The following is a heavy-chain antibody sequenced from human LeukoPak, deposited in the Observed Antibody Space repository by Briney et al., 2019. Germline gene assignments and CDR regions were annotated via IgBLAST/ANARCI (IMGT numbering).Heavy chain of an antibody. D-gene: IGHD6-13*01. CDR3: ARGLSDRQKVVLPDY. CDR1: GGTFSSYA. Sequence: GASVKVSCKASGGTFSSYAISWVRQAPGKGLEWMGWISGDSGSINYAQKFQDRVTMTTDPSSSTAYLDLRSLRSDDTAVYYCARGLSDRQKVVLPDYWGQGTLVTVSS. J-gene: IGHJ4*02. V-gene: IGHV1-18*01. CDR2: ISGDSGSI.